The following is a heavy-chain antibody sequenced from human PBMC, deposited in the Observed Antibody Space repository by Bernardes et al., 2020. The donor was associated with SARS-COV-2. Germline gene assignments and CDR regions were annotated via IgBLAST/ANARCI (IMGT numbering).Heavy chain of an antibody. Sequence: GSLRLSCAASGFTFSSYDMHWVRQATGKGLEWVSAIGTAGDTYYPGSVKGRFTISRENAKNSLYLQMNSLRAGDTAVYYCARGSDSSGWYGYYYYGMDVWGQGTTVTVSS. J-gene: IGHJ6*02. CDR1: GFTFSSYD. D-gene: IGHD6-19*01. CDR3: ARGSDSSGWYGYYYYGMDV. V-gene: IGHV3-13*04. CDR2: IGTAGDT.